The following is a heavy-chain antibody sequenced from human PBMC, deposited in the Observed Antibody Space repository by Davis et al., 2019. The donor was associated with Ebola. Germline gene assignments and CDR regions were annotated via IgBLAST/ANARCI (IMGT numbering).Heavy chain of an antibody. Sequence: SETLSLTCTVSGGSISSYYWSWIRQPPGKGLEWIGYIYYSGSTNYNPSLKSRVTISVDTSKNQFSLKLSSVTAADTAVYYCARMGLVATIFDYWGQGTLVTVSS. CDR1: GGSISSYY. CDR2: IYYSGST. CDR3: ARMGLVATIFDY. V-gene: IGHV4-59*01. D-gene: IGHD5-12*01. J-gene: IGHJ4*02.